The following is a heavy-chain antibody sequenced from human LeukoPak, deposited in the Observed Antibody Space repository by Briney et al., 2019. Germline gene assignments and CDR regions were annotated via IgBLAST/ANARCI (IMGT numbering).Heavy chain of an antibody. CDR1: GGSIPNNNYY. Sequence: SETLSLTCTFSGGSIPNNNYYWVWIRQPPGKGLEWIGNLYYSWSVHYNPHLKSRVAISVDTSKNQFSLKLSSVTYAAATRYYCARLNSSGWYSQYYYGMDVWGQGTTVTVSS. CDR3: ARLNSSGWYSQYYYGMDV. D-gene: IGHD6-19*01. CDR2: LYYSWSV. J-gene: IGHJ6*02. V-gene: IGHV4-39*07.